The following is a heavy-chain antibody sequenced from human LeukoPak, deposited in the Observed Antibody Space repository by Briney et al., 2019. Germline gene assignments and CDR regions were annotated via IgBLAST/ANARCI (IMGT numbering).Heavy chain of an antibody. D-gene: IGHD1-26*01. Sequence: GGSLRLSCAASGFTSSSYAMSWVRQAPGKGLEWVSAISVGGGSTYYADSVKGRFTISRDNSRNTLYLQMSSLGAEDTAVYYCAKGSAVGTTGGSFDYWGQGTLVTVSS. CDR1: GFTSSSYA. CDR2: ISVGGGST. J-gene: IGHJ4*02. V-gene: IGHV3-23*01. CDR3: AKGSAVGTTGGSFDY.